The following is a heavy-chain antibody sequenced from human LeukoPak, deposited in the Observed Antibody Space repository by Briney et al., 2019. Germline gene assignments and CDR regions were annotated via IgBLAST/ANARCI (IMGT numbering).Heavy chain of an antibody. J-gene: IGHJ3*02. CDR2: INPNSGGT. CDR1: GYSFTDYF. Sequence: ASVKVSCKASGYSFTDYFIHWVRQTPGQGLEWMGWINPNSGGTNYAQKFRGRVTMTRDTSISTAYMELSRLRSDDTAVYYCARDHCTNGVCFAFDIWGQGTMVTVSS. V-gene: IGHV1-2*02. D-gene: IGHD2-8*01. CDR3: ARDHCTNGVCFAFDI.